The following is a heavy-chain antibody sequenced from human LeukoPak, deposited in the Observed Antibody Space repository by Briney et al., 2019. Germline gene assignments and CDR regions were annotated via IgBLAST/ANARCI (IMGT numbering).Heavy chain of an antibody. CDR2: GSDSGGT. D-gene: IGHD1-26*01. CDR3: AKNGQSGFSFDP. CDR1: GGSLNGHY. V-gene: IGHV4-34*01. J-gene: IGHJ5*02. Sequence: SETLSLTCAVYGGSLNGHYWSWIRQSPGKGLEWIGKGSDSGGTKFNPSLKSRVTISADTSKNQFSLRLSSVTAADTAVYHCAKNGQSGFSFDPWGQGTLVTISS.